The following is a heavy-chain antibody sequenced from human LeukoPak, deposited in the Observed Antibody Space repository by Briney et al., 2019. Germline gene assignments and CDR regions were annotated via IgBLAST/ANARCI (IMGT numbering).Heavy chain of an antibody. D-gene: IGHD2-21*02. CDR2: ITSGGST. CDR3: AKRLPVVGDRNRAFDY. Sequence: GGSLRLSCAASGFTFSNYAMNWVRQAPGKGPEWVSVITSGGSTYYADSVKDRFTISRDNSKNTLYLQMNSLRAEDTAVYYCAKRLPVVGDRNRAFDYWGQGTLVTVSS. CDR1: GFTFSNYA. J-gene: IGHJ4*02. V-gene: IGHV3-23*01.